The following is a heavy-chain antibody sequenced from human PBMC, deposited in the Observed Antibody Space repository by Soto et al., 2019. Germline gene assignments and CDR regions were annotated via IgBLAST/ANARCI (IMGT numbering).Heavy chain of an antibody. CDR2: IYYSGTT. CDR1: GDSVSSGGYS. D-gene: IGHD3-10*01. Sequence: QVQLQESGPGLVKPSETLSLTCTVSGDSVSSGGYSWSWIRQPLGKGLEWIGYIYYSGTTNYNPSLKSRVTISVDTSKNQFSLKLSSVTAADTAVYYCARVQLWFGELSYDRGYFYYGMDVWGQGTTVTVSS. J-gene: IGHJ6*02. CDR3: ARVQLWFGELSYDRGYFYYGMDV. V-gene: IGHV4-61*08.